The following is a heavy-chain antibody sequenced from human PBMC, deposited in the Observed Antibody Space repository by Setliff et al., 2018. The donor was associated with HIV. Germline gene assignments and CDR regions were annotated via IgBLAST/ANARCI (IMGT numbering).Heavy chain of an antibody. D-gene: IGHD1-1*01. CDR1: GGSISNDY. CDR2: IYYTGST. V-gene: IGHV4-59*01. Sequence: LSLTCTVSGGSISNDYWHWIRQSPGRGLEWIGYIYYTGSTNYYPSLKSRVAMSVDSSNHQFSLKLTSVTPADTAIYYCAREDGSNSHDTFEIWGQGILVTVS. J-gene: IGHJ3*02. CDR3: AREDGSNSHDTFEI.